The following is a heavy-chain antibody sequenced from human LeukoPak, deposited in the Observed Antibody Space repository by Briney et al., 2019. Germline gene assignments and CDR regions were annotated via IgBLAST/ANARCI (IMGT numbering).Heavy chain of an antibody. CDR3: ARDGGLDF. D-gene: IGHD3-3*01. CDR1: GYTFTDYY. Sequence: GASVKVSCKASGYTFTDYYIHWVRQAPGQGLEWMGWINPYNSGTNYAQQFQGRVAMTRDASIGTAYMELSRLTSDDTAVYYCARDGGLDFWGQGTLVTVS. J-gene: IGHJ4*02. CDR2: INPYNSGT. V-gene: IGHV1-2*02.